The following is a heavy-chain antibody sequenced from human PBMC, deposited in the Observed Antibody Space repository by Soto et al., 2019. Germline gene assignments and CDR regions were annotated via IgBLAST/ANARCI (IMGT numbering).Heavy chain of an antibody. CDR3: AREMATIPNPYYYYGMDV. CDR1: GYSFTSYW. D-gene: IGHD5-12*01. V-gene: IGHV5-51*01. Sequence: GESLKISCKGSGYSFTSYWIGWVRQMPGKGLEWMGIIYPGDSDTRYSPSFQGQVTISADKSISTAYLQWSSLKASDTAMYYCAREMATIPNPYYYYGMDVWGQGTTVTV. J-gene: IGHJ6*02. CDR2: IYPGDSDT.